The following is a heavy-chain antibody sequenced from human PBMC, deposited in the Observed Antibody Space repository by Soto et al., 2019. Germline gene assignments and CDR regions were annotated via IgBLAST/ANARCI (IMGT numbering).Heavy chain of an antibody. CDR1: GYSFTSYW. V-gene: IGHV5-51*01. D-gene: IGHD3-22*01. CDR2: IYPGDSDT. Sequence: GESLKISCKGSGYSFTSYWIGWVRQMPGKGLEWMGIIYPGDSDTRYSPSFQGQVTISADRSISTAYLQWSSLKASDTAMYYCARKRTYYYDSSDAFDIWGQGTMVTVSS. CDR3: ARKRTYYYDSSDAFDI. J-gene: IGHJ3*02.